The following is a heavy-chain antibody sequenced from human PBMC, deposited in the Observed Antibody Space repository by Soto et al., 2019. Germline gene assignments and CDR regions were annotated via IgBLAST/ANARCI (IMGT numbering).Heavy chain of an antibody. D-gene: IGHD3-10*01. CDR2: IIPIFGTA. CDR3: ARPSFGELSLSDYYGMDV. CDR1: GGTFSSYA. V-gene: IGHV1-69*01. Sequence: QVQLVQSGAEVKKPGSSVKVSCKASGGTFSSYAISWVRQAPGQGLEWMGGIIPIFGTANYAQKFQGRVTITADESTSTAYMELSSLRSEDTAVYYCARPSFGELSLSDYYGMDVWGQGTTVTVSS. J-gene: IGHJ6*02.